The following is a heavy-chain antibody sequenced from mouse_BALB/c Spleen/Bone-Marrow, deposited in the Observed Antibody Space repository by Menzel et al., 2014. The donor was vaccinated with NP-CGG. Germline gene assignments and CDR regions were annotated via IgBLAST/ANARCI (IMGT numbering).Heavy chain of an antibody. CDR2: INPSIGYT. J-gene: IGHJ2*01. Sequence: VKLVESAAELARPGASVKLSCKASGYIFTSYTIQWIKQRPGQGLEWIGYINPSIGYTEYNQKFKDKTTLTADTSSSTTYMQLGSLTSEDSAVYYCAREGTYYAYFDYWGQGTTLTVSS. CDR1: GYIFTSYT. CDR3: AREGTYYAYFDY. V-gene: IGHV1-4*02. D-gene: IGHD1-1*01.